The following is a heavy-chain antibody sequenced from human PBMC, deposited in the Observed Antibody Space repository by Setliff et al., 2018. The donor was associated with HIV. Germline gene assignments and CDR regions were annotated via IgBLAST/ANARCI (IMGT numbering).Heavy chain of an antibody. CDR3: AGGSNFWSGYPR. CDR2: IYDSGST. J-gene: IGHJ3*01. D-gene: IGHD3-3*01. CDR1: GGSISSSTNW. Sequence: SETLSLTCTVSGGSISSSTNWWTWVRQTPGKGLEWIGEIYDSGSTNYNPSLKSRVTISVDKSKNQFSLKLKSVTAADTAVYYCAGGSNFWSGYPRWSQGTMVTVSS. V-gene: IGHV4-4*02.